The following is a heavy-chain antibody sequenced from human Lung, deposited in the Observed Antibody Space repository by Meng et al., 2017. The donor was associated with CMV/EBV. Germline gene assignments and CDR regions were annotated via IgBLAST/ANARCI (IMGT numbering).Heavy chain of an antibody. D-gene: IGHD6-19*01. CDR1: GYPFISYT. J-gene: IGHJ4*02. CDR2: ISVYNGNT. CDR3: ARAAVGDTTYDY. Sequence: SCKTSGYPFISYTISWVRQAPGQGPEWMGWISVYNGNTKYAEKFQGRITMTTDTSTSTAYMDLRSLRSDDTAVYFCARAAVGDTTYDYWGQGTLVTVSS. V-gene: IGHV1-18*01.